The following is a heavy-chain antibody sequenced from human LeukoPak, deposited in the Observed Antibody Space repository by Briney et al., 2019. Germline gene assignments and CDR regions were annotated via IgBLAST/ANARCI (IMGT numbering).Heavy chain of an antibody. CDR3: AGGTGIQDY. D-gene: IGHD5-18*01. J-gene: IGHJ4*02. CDR2: INPKSGGT. CDR1: GYTFTGYY. Sequence: ASLKVSCKASGYTFTGYYIHWVRQAPGQGLEWMGWINPKSGGTNYVQKFQGRVTMTTDTSITTAYMELNRLRFDDTAVYYCAGGTGIQDYWGQGTLVTVSS. V-gene: IGHV1-2*02.